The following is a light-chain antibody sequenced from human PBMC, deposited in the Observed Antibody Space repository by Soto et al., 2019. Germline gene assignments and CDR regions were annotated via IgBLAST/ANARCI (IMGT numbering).Light chain of an antibody. CDR2: DAS. V-gene: IGKV3-11*01. CDR3: QQRSNCL. CDR1: QSVSSY. Sequence: VLTHSPATLSLSPGERATLSCRASQSVSSYLAWYQQKPGQAPRLLIYDASNRATGIPARFSGSGSGTDFTLTISSLEPEDFAVYYCQQRSNCLFGQGTKVDIK. J-gene: IGKJ1*01.